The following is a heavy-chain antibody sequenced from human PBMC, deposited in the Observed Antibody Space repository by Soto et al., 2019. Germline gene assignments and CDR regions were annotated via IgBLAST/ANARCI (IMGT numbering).Heavy chain of an antibody. Sequence: EVQLVESGGGLVQPGESLRLSWAASGFIFSKYWMQWDPQAPGKGLLWVSRIKNDGTNPAYADSVKGRFSISRDNAKSTLYLQMNSLRADDTAVYYCARRREGAGTVVAMDVWGRGTTVTVSS. CDR3: ARRREGAGTVVAMDV. CDR2: IKNDGTNP. V-gene: IGHV3-74*01. CDR1: GFIFSKYW. J-gene: IGHJ6*02. D-gene: IGHD6-13*01.